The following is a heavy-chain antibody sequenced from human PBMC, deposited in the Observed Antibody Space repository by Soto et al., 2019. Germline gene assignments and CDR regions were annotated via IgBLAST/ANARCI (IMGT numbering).Heavy chain of an antibody. Sequence: QVQLVQSGAEVKKPGSSVKVSCKASGGTFSSYAISWVRQAPGQGLEWMGGIIPIFGTANYAQKFQGRVTITADESTSTAYMELSSLRSEDTAVYYCARMYYDILTGPGWFDPWGQGTLVTVSS. J-gene: IGHJ5*02. D-gene: IGHD3-9*01. V-gene: IGHV1-69*12. CDR3: ARMYYDILTGPGWFDP. CDR1: GGTFSSYA. CDR2: IIPIFGTA.